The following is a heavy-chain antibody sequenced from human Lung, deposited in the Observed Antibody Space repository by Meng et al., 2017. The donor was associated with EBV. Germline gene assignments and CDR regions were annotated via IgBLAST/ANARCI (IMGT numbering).Heavy chain of an antibody. Sequence: QVQLQQGGAGLLKPSETLSLTCAVYGGSLNGYYWTWSRQPPGKGLEWIGEINDSGSTNYNPSLKSRVTISGDTSKNQFSLKLNSVTAADTAVYYCARGLGGMTTSSFHYFDYWGQGTLVTVSS. CDR1: GGSLNGYY. D-gene: IGHD1-1*01. CDR2: INDSGST. CDR3: ARGLGGMTTSSFHYFDY. V-gene: IGHV4-34*01. J-gene: IGHJ4*02.